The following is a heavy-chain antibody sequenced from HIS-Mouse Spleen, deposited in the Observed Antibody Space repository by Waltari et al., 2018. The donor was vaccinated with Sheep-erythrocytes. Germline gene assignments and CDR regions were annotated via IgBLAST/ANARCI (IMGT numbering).Heavy chain of an antibody. D-gene: IGHD4-17*01. CDR3: ARFYGDFTRAFDI. J-gene: IGHJ3*02. CDR2: ISAYNGNT. V-gene: IGHV1-18*01. CDR1: GYTFTSYG. Sequence: QVQLVQSGAEVKKPGASVKVSCKASGYTFTSYGISWVRQAPGQGLEWMGWISAYNGNTNYERKIQGRVTMTTDTSTSTAYRELRSLRSDDTAGYYCARFYGDFTRAFDIWGQGTMVTVSS.